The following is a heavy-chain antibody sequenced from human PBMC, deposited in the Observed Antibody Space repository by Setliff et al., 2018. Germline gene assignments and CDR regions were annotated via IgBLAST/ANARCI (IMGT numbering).Heavy chain of an antibody. CDR3: VREGVDTRSSTDYRYYMDV. D-gene: IGHD5-18*01. CDR1: GDTFSSYG. V-gene: IGHV1-69*05. J-gene: IGHJ6*03. CDR2: TIPMFGST. Sequence: AVKVSSKASGDTFSSYGISWVRQAPGQGLEWMGGTIPMFGSTSYAQKFQGRVTIITDESTTTAYMELSSLGSEDTAVYYCVREGVDTRSSTDYRYYMDVWGKGTTVTVSS.